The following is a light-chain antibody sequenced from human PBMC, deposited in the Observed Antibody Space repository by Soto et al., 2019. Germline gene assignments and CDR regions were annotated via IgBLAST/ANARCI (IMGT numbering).Light chain of an antibody. J-gene: IGKJ1*01. CDR2: GAS. CDR3: QQYGGSPQT. Sequence: EIVLTQSPGTLSLSPGERATLSCRASHSVSSSLAWYQQKPGQAPRLLIYGASTRATGIADRFSGSGSGTDFTLTISRLVPEDFAVYYCQQYGGSPQTFGQGTKVDIK. CDR1: HSVSSS. V-gene: IGKV3-20*01.